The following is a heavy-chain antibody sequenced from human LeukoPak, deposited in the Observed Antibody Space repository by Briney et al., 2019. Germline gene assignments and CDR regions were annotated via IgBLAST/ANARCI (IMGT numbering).Heavy chain of an antibody. CDR2: IYPGGSGT. CDR1: GYSFTSYW. Sequence: GESLKISCKGSGYSFTSYWIGWVRQMPGKGLEWMGSIYPGGSGTRYSPSFQGQVTISADKSISTAYLQWSSLKASDTAMYYCARRPHYSSSWGTDHWFDPWGQGTLVTVSS. J-gene: IGHJ5*02. D-gene: IGHD6-13*01. V-gene: IGHV5-51*01. CDR3: ARRPHYSSSWGTDHWFDP.